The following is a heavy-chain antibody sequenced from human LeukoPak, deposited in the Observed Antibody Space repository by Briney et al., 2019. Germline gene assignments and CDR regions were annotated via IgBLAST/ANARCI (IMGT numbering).Heavy chain of an antibody. Sequence: GGSLRLSCAASGFTFSDYYMSWIRQAPGKGLEWVSYISSSGSTIYYADSVKGRFTISRDNSKNTVYLQMNSLRAEDTAVYYCAKDGYVSWAYQLSHFDYWGQGTLVTVSS. CDR1: GFTFSDYY. CDR2: ISSSGSTI. V-gene: IGHV3-11*01. CDR3: AKDGYVSWAYQLSHFDY. D-gene: IGHD2-2*03. J-gene: IGHJ4*02.